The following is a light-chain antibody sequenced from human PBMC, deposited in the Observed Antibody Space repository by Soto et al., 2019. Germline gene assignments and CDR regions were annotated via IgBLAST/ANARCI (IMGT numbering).Light chain of an antibody. V-gene: IGKV3-11*01. CDR3: QQRSNWPPIT. Sequence: EIGLTQSPATQSVSPGERATLSCRTSQSVSSNLAWYQQKPGQAPRLLIYGASTRAAGVPPRFSGSGSGTDFTLTISSLEPEDFAVYYCQQRSNWPPITFGQGTRLEI. CDR2: GAS. CDR1: QSVSSN. J-gene: IGKJ5*01.